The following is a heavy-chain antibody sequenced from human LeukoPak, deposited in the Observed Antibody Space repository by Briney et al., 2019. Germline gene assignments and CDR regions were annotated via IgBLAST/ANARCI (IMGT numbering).Heavy chain of an antibody. Sequence: PGGSLRLSCAASGFTFSSYAMHWVRQAPGKGVEGVAVISYDGSNKYYADSVKGRFTISRDNSKNTLYLQMNSLRAEDTAVYYCARDNSSQYYFDYWGQGTLVTVSS. CDR1: GFTFSSYA. CDR2: ISYDGSNK. V-gene: IGHV3-30-3*01. CDR3: ARDNSSQYYFDY. D-gene: IGHD6-13*01. J-gene: IGHJ4*02.